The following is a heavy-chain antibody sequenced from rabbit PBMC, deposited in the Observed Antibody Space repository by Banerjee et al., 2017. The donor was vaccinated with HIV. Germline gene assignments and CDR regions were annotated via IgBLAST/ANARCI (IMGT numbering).Heavy chain of an antibody. CDR1: GFSFSSSYY. J-gene: IGHJ3*01. D-gene: IGHD6-1*01. CDR3: ARNPHADEPYNL. Sequence: QSLEESGGDLVKPGASLTLTCTASGFSFSSSYYMCWVRQALGKGLEWIACIYTGSSGSTFYASWAKGRFTISKTSSTTVTLQMTSLTAADTATYFCARNPHADEPYNLWGQGTLVTVS. CDR2: IYTGSSGST. V-gene: IGHV1S40*01.